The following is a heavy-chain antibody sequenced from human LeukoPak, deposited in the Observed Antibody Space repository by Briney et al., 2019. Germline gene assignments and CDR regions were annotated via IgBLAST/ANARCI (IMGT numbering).Heavy chain of an antibody. CDR3: AGGAEYYAIWRGYAAYSDY. Sequence: SETLSLTCTVSGYSISNGYYWGWIRQSPGKGLEWVGSVSHRGSTYYNPSLRSRVTISVDRSKRKFSLKLTSVTAADTAVYFCAGGAEYYAIWRGYAAYSDYWGQGISVTVSS. V-gene: IGHV4-38-2*02. CDR1: GYSISNGYY. D-gene: IGHD3-3*01. J-gene: IGHJ4*02. CDR2: VSHRGST.